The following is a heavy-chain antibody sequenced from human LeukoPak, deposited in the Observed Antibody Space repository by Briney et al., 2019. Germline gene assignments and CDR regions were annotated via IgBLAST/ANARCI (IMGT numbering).Heavy chain of an antibody. Sequence: SETLSLTCTVSGGSISSYYWSWIRQPPGKGLEWIGYIYYSGGTNYNPSLKSRVTISVDTSKNQFSLKLSSVTAADTAVYYCARKHGGNRDYWYFDLWGRGTLVTVSS. CDR2: IYYSGGT. CDR3: ARKHGGNRDYWYFDL. D-gene: IGHD4-23*01. CDR1: GGSISSYY. V-gene: IGHV4-59*01. J-gene: IGHJ2*01.